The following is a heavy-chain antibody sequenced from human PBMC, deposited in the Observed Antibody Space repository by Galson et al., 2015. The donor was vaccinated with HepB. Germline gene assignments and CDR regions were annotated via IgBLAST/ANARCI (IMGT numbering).Heavy chain of an antibody. V-gene: IGHV3-23*01. D-gene: IGHD2-2*03. CDR1: GFTFSSYW. Sequence: SLRLSCAASGFTFSSYWMSWVRQAPGKGLEWVSAISGSGGSTYYADSVKGRFTISRDNSKNTLYLQMNSLRAEDTAVYYCAKGPLDIVVVPQYWGQGTLVTVSS. J-gene: IGHJ4*02. CDR2: ISGSGGST. CDR3: AKGPLDIVVVPQY.